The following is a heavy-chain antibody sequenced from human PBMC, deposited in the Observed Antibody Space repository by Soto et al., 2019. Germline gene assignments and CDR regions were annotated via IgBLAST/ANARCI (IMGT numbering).Heavy chain of an antibody. CDR1: GFSIIHYW. CDR3: ANTVV. J-gene: IGHJ6*01. CDR2: IKEDGSEQ. Sequence: EEQVVESGGGLVQPGGSLRLSCAASGFSIIHYWMSWVRQAPGKGLEWVANIKEDGSEQNYVDSLKGRFTISRDNAKNSLYLQMNILRADDTAVYYCANTVVRGLGTTVTVSS. D-gene: IGHD3-10*01. V-gene: IGHV3-7*05.